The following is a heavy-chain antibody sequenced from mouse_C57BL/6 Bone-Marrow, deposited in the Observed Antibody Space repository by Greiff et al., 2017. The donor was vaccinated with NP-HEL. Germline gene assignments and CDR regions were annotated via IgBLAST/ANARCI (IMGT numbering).Heavy chain of an antibody. J-gene: IGHJ2*01. Sequence: EVQLVESGGGLVQPGGSLKLSCAASGFTFSDYYMYWVRQTPEKRLEWVAYISNGGGSTYYPDTVKGRFTISRDNAKNTRYLQMSRLKSEDTAMYYCARDYYGSSSGYYFDYWGQGTTLTVSS. V-gene: IGHV5-12*01. CDR1: GFTFSDYY. CDR2: ISNGGGST. CDR3: ARDYYGSSSGYYFDY. D-gene: IGHD1-1*01.